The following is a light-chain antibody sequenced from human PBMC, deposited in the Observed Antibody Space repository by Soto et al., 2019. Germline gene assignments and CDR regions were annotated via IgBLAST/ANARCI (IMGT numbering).Light chain of an antibody. CDR2: LNRDGSH. J-gene: IGLJ2*01. CDR1: SGPSDYG. CDR3: QTWDTVVV. V-gene: IGLV4-69*01. Sequence: QSVLTQSPSASASLGAPLKLPGPLGSGPSDYGIAWHQQQPDKGPRYLMKLNRDGSHNKGDGIPDRFSGSISGAERYLIISGLQSDDEADYYCQTWDTVVVFGGGTKLTVL.